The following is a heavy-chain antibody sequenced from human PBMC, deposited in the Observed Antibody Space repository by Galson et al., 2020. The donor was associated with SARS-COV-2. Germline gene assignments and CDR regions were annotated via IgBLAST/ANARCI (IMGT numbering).Heavy chain of an antibody. D-gene: IGHD2-15*01. CDR1: GFTFSDYY. J-gene: IGHJ1*01. CDR3: ARNGRDCSGGICYGAEYFQY. CDR2: IRSSGSYT. Sequence: GESLKISCVASGFTFSDYYMRWIRQAPGKGLEWLSYIRSSGSYTNYADSVKGRFTISRDNAKNSLYLQMNSLRAEDTAQYFCARNGRDCSGGICYGAEYFQYWGQGNPVTVSS. V-gene: IGHV3-11*06.